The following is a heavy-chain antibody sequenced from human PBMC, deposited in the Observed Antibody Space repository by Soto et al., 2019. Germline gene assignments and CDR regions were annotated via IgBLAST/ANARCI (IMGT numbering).Heavy chain of an antibody. D-gene: IGHD3-22*01. Sequence: GGSLRLSCVASGFIFSDYYMSWIRQAPGKGLECVAYISVSSTYANYADSVEGRFTISRDNAENSLFLQMNSLRVEDSAVYYCAKSPGMYYYDSSGYYHYDYWGQGTLVTVSS. J-gene: IGHJ4*02. CDR3: AKSPGMYYYDSSGYYHYDY. CDR2: ISVSSTYA. CDR1: GFIFSDYY. V-gene: IGHV3-11*03.